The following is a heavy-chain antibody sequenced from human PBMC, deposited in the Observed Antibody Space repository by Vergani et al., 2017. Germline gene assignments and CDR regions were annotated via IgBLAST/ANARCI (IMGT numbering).Heavy chain of an antibody. J-gene: IGHJ6*02. Sequence: VQLLESGGGLVQPGGSLRLSCAASGFTFSSYGMHWVRQAPGKGLEWVAVIWYDGSNKYYADSVKGRFTISRDNSKNTLYLQMNSLRAEDTAVYYCTKDKLVGYYYYGMDVWGQGTTVTVSS. CDR1: GFTFSSYG. CDR3: TKDKLVGYYYYGMDV. D-gene: IGHD6-6*01. CDR2: IWYDGSNK. V-gene: IGHV3-30*02.